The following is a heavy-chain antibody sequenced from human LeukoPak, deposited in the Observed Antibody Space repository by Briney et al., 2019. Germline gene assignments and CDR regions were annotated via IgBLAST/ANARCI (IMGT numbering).Heavy chain of an antibody. J-gene: IGHJ4*02. CDR2: IYSGGST. D-gene: IGHD4-23*01. Sequence: GGSLRLSCAASGFTVSSNYMSWVRQAPGKGLEWVSVIYSGGSTYYADSVKGRFTISRDNSKNTLYLQMNSLRAEDTAVYYCARDRPVDGGLDYWGQGTLVTVSS. CDR3: ARDRPVDGGLDY. CDR1: GFTVSSNY. V-gene: IGHV3-53*01.